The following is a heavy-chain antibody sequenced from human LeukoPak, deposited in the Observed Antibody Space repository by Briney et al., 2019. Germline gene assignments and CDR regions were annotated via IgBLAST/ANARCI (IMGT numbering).Heavy chain of an antibody. V-gene: IGHV3-30*03. CDR1: GFTFSNYG. CDR2: ISHDGSNN. Sequence: GGSLRLSCAASGFTFSNYGMHWVRQAPVKGLEWVVVISHDGSNNNYADSVKGRFTISRDNSKNTLYLQMNSLRPEDTAVYYCAGGWSGSYNSGPLDYWGQGTLVTVSS. D-gene: IGHD1-26*01. J-gene: IGHJ4*02. CDR3: AGGWSGSYNSGPLDY.